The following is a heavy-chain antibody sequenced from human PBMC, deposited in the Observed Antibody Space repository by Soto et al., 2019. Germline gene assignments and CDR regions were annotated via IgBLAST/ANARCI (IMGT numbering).Heavy chain of an antibody. CDR3: ARTRNTVTTYFED. CDR2: FYTGGST. J-gene: IGHJ4*02. V-gene: IGHV3-66*01. D-gene: IGHD4-4*01. Sequence: GGSLNLSCAVSGFTVSSNYMTWVRQAPGKGLEWVSVFYTGGSTYYADSVKGRFTISRDNSKNTVYLQMNNLRAEDTAVYYCARTRNTVTTYFEDWGQGTLVTVSS. CDR1: GFTVSSNY.